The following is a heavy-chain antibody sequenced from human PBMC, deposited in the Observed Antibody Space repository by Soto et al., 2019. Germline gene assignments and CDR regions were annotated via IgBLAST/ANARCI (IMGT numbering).Heavy chain of an antibody. Sequence: EVQLVESGGGLVTPGGSLRLSCAASGFTFSNAWMIWVRQPPGKGLEWVGLIKMKSEGATTHYAAPVNGRFTISRDDSKKTLYLQMSSLKTEDTAVYYCTTLGSHYYYHNFDVWGQGTTVTVSS. CDR2: IKMKSEGATT. CDR3: TTLGSHYYYHNFDV. J-gene: IGHJ6*02. CDR1: GFTFSNAW. V-gene: IGHV3-15*07.